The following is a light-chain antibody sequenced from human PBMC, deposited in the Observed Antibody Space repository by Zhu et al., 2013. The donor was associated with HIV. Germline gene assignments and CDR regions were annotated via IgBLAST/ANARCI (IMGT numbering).Light chain of an antibody. J-gene: IGKJ5*01. CDR1: QSIGRW. CDR2: KAS. CDR3: QQYAGYLIT. V-gene: IGKV1-5*03. Sequence: DIQMTQSPSTLSASVGDRVTITCRASQSIGRWLAWYQQRPGKAPKLLIYKASTLESGVPSSFSGSGSGTEFTLTITSLEPDDFATYYCQQYAGYLITFGQGTRLEIK.